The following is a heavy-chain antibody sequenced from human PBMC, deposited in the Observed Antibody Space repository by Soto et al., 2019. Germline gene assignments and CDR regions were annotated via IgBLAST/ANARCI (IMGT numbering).Heavy chain of an antibody. J-gene: IGHJ2*01. CDR1: GGTFSSYA. D-gene: IGHD6-19*01. Sequence: ASVKVSCKASGGTFSSYAISWVRQAPGQGLEWMGGIIPIFGTANYAQKFQGRVTITADESTSTAYMEMSSLRSEDTAVYYCAGSFAAVAGPFDLWGRGTLVTVSS. CDR2: IIPIFGTA. CDR3: AGSFAAVAGPFDL. V-gene: IGHV1-69*13.